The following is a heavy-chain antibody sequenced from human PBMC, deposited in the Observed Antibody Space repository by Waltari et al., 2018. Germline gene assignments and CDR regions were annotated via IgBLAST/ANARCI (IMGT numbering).Heavy chain of an antibody. CDR2: IFYSGVT. CDR1: GGSISRGDYY. Sequence: QVQLQESGPGLVKPSPTLSLTCTVSGGSISRGDYYWSWIRQPPRKGMEGIGYIFYSGVTYYNPPLKSRVTISVETSTNQLSRQLRSGTAADAAVYYCARVRGRRLYYYCYYMDVWGKGTTVTISS. D-gene: IGHD1-1*01. V-gene: IGHV4-30-4*08. J-gene: IGHJ6*03. CDR3: ARVRGRRLYYYCYYMDV.